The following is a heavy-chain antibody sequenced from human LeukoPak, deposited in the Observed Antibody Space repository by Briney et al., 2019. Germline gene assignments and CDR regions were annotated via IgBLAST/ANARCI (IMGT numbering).Heavy chain of an antibody. J-gene: IGHJ6*02. CDR2: ILYGGRT. CDR1: GDSISNKY. V-gene: IGHV4-59*08. CDR3: ARNLPDYYYAVDV. Sequence: SETLSLTCTVSGDSISNKYWSWVRQPPGRGLEWVGYILYGGRTKYNPSLKSRVTISLDTSKNHFSLRLSAVTAADTAVYYCARNLPDYYYAVDVWGQGTTVTVSS.